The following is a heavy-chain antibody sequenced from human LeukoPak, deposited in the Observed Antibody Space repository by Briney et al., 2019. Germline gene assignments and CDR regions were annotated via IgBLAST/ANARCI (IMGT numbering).Heavy chain of an antibody. CDR2: IYHSGST. CDR1: GGSISSGDYY. CDR3: ATIAVAVHFDY. V-gene: IGHV4-39*07. Sequence: NPSQTLSLTCTVSGGSISSGDYYWSWIRQPPGKGLEWIGSIYHSGSTYYNPSLKSRVTISVDTSKNQFSLKLSSVTAADTAVYYCATIAVAVHFDYWGQGTLVTVSS. D-gene: IGHD6-19*01. J-gene: IGHJ4*02.